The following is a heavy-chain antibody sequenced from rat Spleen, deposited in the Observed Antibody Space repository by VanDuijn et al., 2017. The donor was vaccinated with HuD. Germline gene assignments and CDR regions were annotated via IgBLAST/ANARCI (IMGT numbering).Heavy chain of an antibody. CDR1: GFSLSSKG. CDR3: TREGFITIAAISTSFDY. Sequence: QVQLKESGPGLVQPSQTLSLTCTVSGFSLSSKGVSWVRQPPGKGLEWLGVMWSDGNTAYNSTLKSRLNINRETSKSQIFLNMNSLRSEDTATYYCTREGFITIAAISTSFDYWGQGVMVTVSS. CDR2: MWSDGNT. D-gene: IGHD1-2*01. V-gene: IGHV2-13*01. J-gene: IGHJ2*01.